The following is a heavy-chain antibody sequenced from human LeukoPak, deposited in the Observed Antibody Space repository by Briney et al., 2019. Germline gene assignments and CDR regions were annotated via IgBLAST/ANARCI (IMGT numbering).Heavy chain of an antibody. Sequence: GGSLRLSCAASGFTFTSYAMTWVRQAPGKGLEWVSAISSSSDHIYYADSVQGRFTISRDNSKNTLYLQMNSLRAEDTALYYCANFVDTSMGGNDYWGQGTLVTVSS. CDR2: ISSSSDHI. V-gene: IGHV3-23*01. J-gene: IGHJ4*02. D-gene: IGHD5-18*01. CDR3: ANFVDTSMGGNDY. CDR1: GFTFTSYA.